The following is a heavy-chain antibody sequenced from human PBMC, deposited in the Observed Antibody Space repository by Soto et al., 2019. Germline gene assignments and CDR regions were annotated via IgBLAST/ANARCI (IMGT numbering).Heavy chain of an antibody. CDR3: ARANAVTMVRGRWFDP. J-gene: IGHJ5*02. CDR2: INHSGST. CDR1: GGSFSGYY. V-gene: IGHV4-34*01. Sequence: PSETLSLTCAVYGGSFSGYYWSWIRQPPGKGLEWIGEINHSGSTNYNPSLKSRVTILVDTSKNQFSLKLSSVTAADTAVYYCARANAVTMVRGRWFDPWGQGTLVTVSS. D-gene: IGHD3-10*01.